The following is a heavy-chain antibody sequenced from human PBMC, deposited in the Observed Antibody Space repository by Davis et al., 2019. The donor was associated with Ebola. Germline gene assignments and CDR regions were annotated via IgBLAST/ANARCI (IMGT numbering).Heavy chain of an antibody. D-gene: IGHD5-12*01. Sequence: PSETLSLTCAISGDSVSSGGWNWIRQSPSRGLEWLGRTYYYRSKWYIDYAESVRGRIIINPDTSKNQLSLQVNSVTPEDTAVYYCARGWLRSKFDYWGRGTLVTVSS. CDR1: GDSVSSGG. CDR2: TYYYRSKWYI. V-gene: IGHV6-1*01. J-gene: IGHJ4*02. CDR3: ARGWLRSKFDY.